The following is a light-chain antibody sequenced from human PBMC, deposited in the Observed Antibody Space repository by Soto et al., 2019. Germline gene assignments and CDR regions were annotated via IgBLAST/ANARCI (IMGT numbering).Light chain of an antibody. J-gene: IGLJ1*01. V-gene: IGLV2-23*01. Sequence: QSALTQPASVSGSPVQSITISCTGSSSAVGTFRLVSWYQHHPGKVPKLIIYEGSKRPSGVSNRFSGSEPGNTASLTISGLQAEDEADYYCCSSATGTTMVFATGLKVTV. CDR2: EGS. CDR3: CSSATGTTMV. CDR1: SSAVGTFRL.